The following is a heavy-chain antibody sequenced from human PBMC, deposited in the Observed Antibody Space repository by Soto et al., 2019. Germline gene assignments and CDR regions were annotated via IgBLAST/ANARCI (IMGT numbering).Heavy chain of an antibody. V-gene: IGHV4-39*01. Sequence: SETLSLTCTVSGGSISSSSYYWGWIRQPPGKGLEWIGSIYYSGSTYYNPSLKSRVTISVDTSKTQFPLKLSSVTAADTAVYYCARISEGDTIFGVVIGFGYFDYWGQGTLVTVSS. CDR2: IYYSGST. J-gene: IGHJ4*02. CDR1: GGSISSSSYY. D-gene: IGHD3-3*01. CDR3: ARISEGDTIFGVVIGFGYFDY.